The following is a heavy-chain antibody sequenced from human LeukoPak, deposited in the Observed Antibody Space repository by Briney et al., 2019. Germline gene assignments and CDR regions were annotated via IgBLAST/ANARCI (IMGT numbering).Heavy chain of an antibody. D-gene: IGHD3-10*01. Sequence: SETLSLTCTVSGVSISSYYWSWIRQPPGKGLEWIGYIYYSGSTNYNPSLKSRVTISVDTSKNQFSLKLSSVTAADTAVYYCARPRYYYGSGSYLTRRDAFDIWGQGTMVTVSS. CDR1: GVSISSYY. CDR3: ARPRYYYGSGSYLTRRDAFDI. CDR2: IYYSGST. J-gene: IGHJ3*02. V-gene: IGHV4-59*08.